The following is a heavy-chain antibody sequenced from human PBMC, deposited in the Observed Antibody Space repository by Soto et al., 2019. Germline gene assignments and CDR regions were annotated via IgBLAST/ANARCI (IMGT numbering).Heavy chain of an antibody. CDR2: IYYSGST. D-gene: IGHD6-13*01. Sequence: SETLSLTCTVSGGSISSGGYYWSWIRQHPGKGLEWIGYIYYSGSTNYNPSLKSRVTISVDTSKNQLSLKLSSVTAADTAVYYCASSNIAAAGFYYYGMDVWGRGTTVTVSS. V-gene: IGHV4-61*08. CDR1: GGSISSGGYY. CDR3: ASSNIAAAGFYYYGMDV. J-gene: IGHJ6*02.